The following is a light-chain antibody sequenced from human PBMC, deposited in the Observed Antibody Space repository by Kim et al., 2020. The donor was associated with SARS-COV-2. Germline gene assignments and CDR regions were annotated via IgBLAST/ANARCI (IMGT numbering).Light chain of an antibody. CDR1: ESVSSN. CDR3: QQYKNWPPYT. CDR2: GAS. V-gene: IGKV3-15*01. Sequence: EIEMTQSPATLSVSPGERATLSCRASESVSSNLAWYQQKPGQAPRLLIYGASTRATSIPARFSGSGSGTEFTLTISSLQSEDFAVYYCQQYKNWPPYTFGQGTKLEI. J-gene: IGKJ2*01.